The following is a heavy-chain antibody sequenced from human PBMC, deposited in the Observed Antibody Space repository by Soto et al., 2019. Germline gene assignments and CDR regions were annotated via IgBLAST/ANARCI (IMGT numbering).Heavy chain of an antibody. CDR1: GFTVSSNY. D-gene: IGHD3-3*01. CDR2: IYSGGST. Sequence: GGSLRLSCAASGFTVSSNYMSWVRQAPGKGLEWVSVIYSGGSTYYADSVKGRFTISRDNSKNTLYLQMNSLRAEDTAVYYCARDQVGFLEWLLYLWGQGTLVTVSS. CDR3: ARDQVGFLEWLLYL. J-gene: IGHJ5*02. V-gene: IGHV3-66*01.